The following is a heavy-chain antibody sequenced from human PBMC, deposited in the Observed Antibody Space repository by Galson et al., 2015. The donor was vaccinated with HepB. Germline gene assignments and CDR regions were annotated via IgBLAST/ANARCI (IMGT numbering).Heavy chain of an antibody. D-gene: IGHD2-21*01. Sequence: SLRLSCAASGFTFSSYAMHWVRQAPGKGLEWVAVISYDGSNKYYADSVKGRFTISRDNSKNTLYLQMNSLRAEDTAVYYCARDYLTTHQYCGGDCYSDYFDYWGQGTLVTVSS. V-gene: IGHV3-30-3*01. CDR3: ARDYLTTHQYCGGDCYSDYFDY. CDR1: GFTFSSYA. CDR2: ISYDGSNK. J-gene: IGHJ4*02.